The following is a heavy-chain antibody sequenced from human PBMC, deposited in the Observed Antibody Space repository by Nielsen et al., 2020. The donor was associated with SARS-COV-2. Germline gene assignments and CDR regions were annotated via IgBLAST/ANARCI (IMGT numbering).Heavy chain of an antibody. CDR2: VIPIFGTP. D-gene: IGHD3-16*02. V-gene: IGHV1-69*06. Sequence: SVKVSCKASGATFSNYTITWVRQAPGQGLEWMGGVIPIFGTPNYAQKFLGRVTITADKSTNTAYMELTSLRSEDTAVYYCASQRVRGGSYLYVNSWGQGTLVTVSS. CDR3: ASQRVRGGSYLYVNS. J-gene: IGHJ4*02. CDR1: GATFSNYT.